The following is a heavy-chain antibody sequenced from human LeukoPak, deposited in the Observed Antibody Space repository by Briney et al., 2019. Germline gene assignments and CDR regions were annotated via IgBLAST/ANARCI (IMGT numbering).Heavy chain of an antibody. CDR2: INPSGDST. J-gene: IGHJ4*02. V-gene: IGHV1-46*01. Sequence: ASVKVTCKASCYTFTSYYMNWVRQPTGQRLEWMGIINPSGDSTSYAQKFQGRVTMTRDTSTSTVYMELSSLRSEETAVYYCARTPLEDIVVVPAANFFDYWGQGTLVTVSS. CDR1: CYTFTSYY. CDR3: ARTPLEDIVVVPAANFFDY. D-gene: IGHD2-2*01.